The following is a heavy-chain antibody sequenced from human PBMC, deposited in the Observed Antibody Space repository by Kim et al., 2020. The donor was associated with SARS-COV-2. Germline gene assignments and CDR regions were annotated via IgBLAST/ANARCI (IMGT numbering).Heavy chain of an antibody. Sequence: SETLSLTCSVSGSSISSTYYSWGWVRQPPGRGLEWIGSVFSTGNSFYKSSLKSRVTISVDTSKNQFYLRLNSVTAADTAVYYCARHWENYEWPQRLQDWGQGTLVTVSS. CDR1: GSSISSTYYS. CDR2: VFSTGNS. D-gene: IGHD3-16*01. J-gene: IGHJ4*01. CDR3: ARHWENYEWPQRLQD. V-gene: IGHV4-39*01.